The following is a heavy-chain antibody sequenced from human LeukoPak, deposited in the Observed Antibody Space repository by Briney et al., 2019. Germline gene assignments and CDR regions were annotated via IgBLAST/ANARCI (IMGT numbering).Heavy chain of an antibody. D-gene: IGHD6-19*01. J-gene: IGHJ4*02. V-gene: IGHV4-59*01. Sequence: SETLSLTCTVSGGSISSYYWSWIRQPPGKGLEWIGYIYYGESTNYNPSLKSRVTISVDTSKNQFSLKLTSVTAADTAVYYCARRPYSSGWYYLDYWGQGTLVTVSS. CDR2: IYYGEST. CDR1: GGSISSYY. CDR3: ARRPYSSGWYYLDY.